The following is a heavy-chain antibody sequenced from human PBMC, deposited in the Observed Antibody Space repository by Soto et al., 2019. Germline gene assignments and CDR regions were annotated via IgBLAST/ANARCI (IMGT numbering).Heavy chain of an antibody. Sequence: EVQVLESGGGLVQPGGSLRLSCVVSVFPFGANAMSWVRQAPGKGLEWVSGLSNTGRRTSYADSVKGRFNISRDNSENTVYLQMTSLRFEDTAVYYCATEMGATQGPFDNWGQGTLVTVSS. CDR1: VFPFGANA. D-gene: IGHD1-26*01. J-gene: IGHJ4*02. CDR2: LSNTGRRT. CDR3: ATEMGATQGPFDN. V-gene: IGHV3-23*01.